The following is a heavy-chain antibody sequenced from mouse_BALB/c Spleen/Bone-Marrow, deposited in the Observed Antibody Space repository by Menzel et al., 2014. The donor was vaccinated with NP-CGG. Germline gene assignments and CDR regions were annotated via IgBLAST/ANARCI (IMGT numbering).Heavy chain of an antibody. Sequence: VQVVESGGGLVQPGGSLRLSCATSGFTFTDYYMNWVRQPPGKALEWLGFIGNKANGYTTEYSASVKSRFTISRDNSQNILYLQMNTLRADDSATYYCARDKGRVFFDYWGQGTTLTVSS. CDR2: IGNKANGYTT. CDR3: ARDKGRVFFDY. J-gene: IGHJ2*01. V-gene: IGHV7-3*02. CDR1: GFTFTDYY.